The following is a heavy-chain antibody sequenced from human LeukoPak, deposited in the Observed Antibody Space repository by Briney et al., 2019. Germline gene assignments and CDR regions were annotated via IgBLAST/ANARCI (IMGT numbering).Heavy chain of an antibody. J-gene: IGHJ3*02. Sequence: PSETLSLTCTVSGGSISSYYWSWIRQPAGKGLEWIGRIYTSGSTNYNPLLKSRVTMSVDTSKNQFSLKLSSVTAADTAVYYCARDKGMGATEGAFDIWGQGTMVTVSS. CDR1: GGSISSYY. CDR2: IYTSGST. D-gene: IGHD1-26*01. V-gene: IGHV4-4*07. CDR3: ARDKGMGATEGAFDI.